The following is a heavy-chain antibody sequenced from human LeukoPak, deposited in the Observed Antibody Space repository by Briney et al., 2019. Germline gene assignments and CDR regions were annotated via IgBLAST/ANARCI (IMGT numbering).Heavy chain of an antibody. CDR3: ARDYYGSGDYSKIIFDY. Sequence: PGGSLRLSCAASGFIVSSNYMSWVRQAPGKGLEWVSVIYSGGRTYYADSVKGRLTISRDNSKNTLYLQMNSLRAEDTAVYYCARDYYGSGDYSKIIFDYWGQGTPVTVSS. CDR2: IYSGGRT. CDR1: GFIVSSNY. V-gene: IGHV3-66*01. J-gene: IGHJ4*02. D-gene: IGHD3-10*01.